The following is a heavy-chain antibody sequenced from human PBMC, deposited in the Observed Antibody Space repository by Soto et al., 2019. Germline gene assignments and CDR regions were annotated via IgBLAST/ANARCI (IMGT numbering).Heavy chain of an antibody. J-gene: IGHJ6*02. CDR2: IYHSEST. V-gene: IGHV4-4*02. CDR3: ARYDFWSGYPEGNYYYYGMDV. Sequence: SETLSLTCAVSGGSISSSNWWSWVRQPPGKGLEWIGEIYHSESTNYNPSLKSRVTISVDKSKNQFSLKLSSVTAADTAVYYCARYDFWSGYPEGNYYYYGMDVWGQGTTVTVSS. CDR1: GGSISSSNW. D-gene: IGHD3-3*01.